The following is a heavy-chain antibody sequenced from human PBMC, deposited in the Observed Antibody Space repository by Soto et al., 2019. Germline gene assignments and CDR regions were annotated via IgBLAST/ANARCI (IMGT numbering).Heavy chain of an antibody. CDR3: AAETHCGGDCLSAFDI. CDR1: GFTFTSSA. D-gene: IGHD2-21*02. CDR2: IVVGSGNT. J-gene: IGHJ3*02. V-gene: IGHV1-58*01. Sequence: SVKVSCKASGFTFTSSAVQWVRQARGQRLEWIGWIVVGSGNTNYAQKFQERVTITRDMSTSTAYMELSSLRSEDTAVYYCAAETHCGGDCLSAFDIWGQGTMVTVSS.